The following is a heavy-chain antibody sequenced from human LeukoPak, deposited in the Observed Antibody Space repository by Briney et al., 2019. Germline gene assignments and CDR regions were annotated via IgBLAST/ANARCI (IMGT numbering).Heavy chain of an antibody. Sequence: ASVRISCKGLGYTFTRIGFIWVRQAPRQGIEWMGWISGYSAATYYAQSFQNRVSMTSDTASSTAYLEVRGLTSDDTAVYYCAKAGHLSYYYFDYWGQGTLVSVSS. J-gene: IGHJ4*02. D-gene: IGHD2-21*01. CDR1: GYTFTRIG. CDR3: AKAGHLSYYYFDY. CDR2: ISGYSAAT. V-gene: IGHV1-18*01.